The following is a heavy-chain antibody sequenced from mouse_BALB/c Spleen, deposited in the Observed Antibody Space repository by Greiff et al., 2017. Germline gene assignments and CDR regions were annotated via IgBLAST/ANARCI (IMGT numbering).Heavy chain of an antibody. V-gene: IGHV2-9*02. CDR2: IWAGGST. J-gene: IGHJ4*01. Sequence: VKLMESGPGLVAPSQSLSITCTVSGFSLTSYGVHWVRQPPGKGLEWLGVIWAGGSTNYNSALMSRLSISKDNSKSQVFLKMNSLQTDDTAMYYCASDSSVSYAMDYWGQGTSVTVSS. D-gene: IGHD3-1*01. CDR3: ASDSSVSYAMDY. CDR1: GFSLTSYG.